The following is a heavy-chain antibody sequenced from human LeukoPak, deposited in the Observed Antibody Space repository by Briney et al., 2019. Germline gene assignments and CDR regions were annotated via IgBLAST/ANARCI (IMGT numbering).Heavy chain of an antibody. J-gene: IGHJ3*02. Sequence: SETLSLTCTVSGGSISSGGYYWSWIRQHPGKGLEWIGYIYYSGSTDYNPSLKSRFTMSVDTSKNQFSLKLSSVTAADTAVYYCASADYDMAFDIWGQGTMVTVFS. CDR3: ASADYDMAFDI. CDR2: IYYSGST. CDR1: GGSISSGGYY. V-gene: IGHV4-31*03. D-gene: IGHD3-9*01.